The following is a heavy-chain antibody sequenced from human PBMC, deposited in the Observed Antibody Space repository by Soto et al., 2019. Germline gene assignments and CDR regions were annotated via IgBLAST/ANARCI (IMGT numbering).Heavy chain of an antibody. CDR2: ISSNGVST. Sequence: GSLRLSGSASGFTFSSYAMHWVRQAPGKGLEYVSAISSNGVSTYYADSVKGRFTISRDNSKNTLYLQMSSLRAEDTAVYYCVKDPFLYYGAGPFDYWGQGTLVTVSS. V-gene: IGHV3-64D*06. CDR1: GFTFSSYA. J-gene: IGHJ4*02. D-gene: IGHD3-10*01. CDR3: VKDPFLYYGAGPFDY.